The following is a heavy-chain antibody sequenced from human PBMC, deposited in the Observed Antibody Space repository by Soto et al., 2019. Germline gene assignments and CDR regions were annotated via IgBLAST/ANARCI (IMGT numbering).Heavy chain of an antibody. V-gene: IGHV1-24*01. J-gene: IGHJ6*02. CDR3: ATGMIASANYYYYYGIDV. Sequence: ASVKVSCKVSGYTLTELSMHWVRQAPGKGLEGMGGFDPEDGETIYAQKFQGRVTMTEDTSTETAYMELSSLRSEDTAVYYCATGMIASANYYYYYGIDVWGQGTTVTVSS. D-gene: IGHD6-13*01. CDR1: GYTLTELS. CDR2: FDPEDGET.